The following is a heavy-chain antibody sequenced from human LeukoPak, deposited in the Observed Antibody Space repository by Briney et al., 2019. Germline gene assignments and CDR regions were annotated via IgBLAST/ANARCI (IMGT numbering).Heavy chain of an antibody. CDR2: IYTGGST. D-gene: IGHD2/OR15-2a*01. CDR3: VSLVIVDY. CDR1: GLTFSDFG. J-gene: IGHJ4*02. V-gene: IGHV3-66*01. Sequence: PGGSLRLSCAASGLTFSDFGMSWVRQAPGKGLEWVSVIYTGGSTYYADSVKGRFTISRDNSKNTLYLQMNSLRAEDTAVYYCVSLVIVDYWGQGTLVTVSS.